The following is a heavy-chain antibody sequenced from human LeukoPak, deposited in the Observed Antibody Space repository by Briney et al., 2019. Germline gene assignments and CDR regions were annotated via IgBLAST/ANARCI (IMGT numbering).Heavy chain of an antibody. CDR1: GFTLSSYS. D-gene: IGHD1-26*01. Sequence: GRSLRLSCAASGFTLSSYSMNWVRQAPGKGLEWVSSISSSSSYIYYADSVKGRFTISRDNAKNTLYLQMNSLRAEDTAVYYCAREWELSDEFDYWGQGTLVTVSS. J-gene: IGHJ4*02. CDR3: AREWELSDEFDY. V-gene: IGHV3-21*01. CDR2: ISSSSSYI.